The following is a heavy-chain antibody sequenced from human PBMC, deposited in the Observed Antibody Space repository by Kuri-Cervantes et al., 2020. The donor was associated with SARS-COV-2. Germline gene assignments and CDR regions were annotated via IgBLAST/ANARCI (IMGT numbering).Heavy chain of an antibody. V-gene: IGHV3-48*01. J-gene: IGHJ6*02. CDR2: ISSGSSTV. Sequence: GESLKISCAASGFTFSSYSMNWVRQAPGKGLEWISYISSGSSTVYYADSVKGRFTISRDNAKNSLYPQMNSLRAEDTAVYYCARGGDIVVLPAAIGYYYGMDVWGQGTTVTVSS. CDR3: ARGGDIVVLPAAIGYYYGMDV. D-gene: IGHD2-2*01. CDR1: GFTFSSYS.